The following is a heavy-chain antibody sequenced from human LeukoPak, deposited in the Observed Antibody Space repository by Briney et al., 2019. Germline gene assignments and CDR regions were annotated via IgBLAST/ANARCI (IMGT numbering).Heavy chain of an antibody. CDR1: GFTFSSYW. V-gene: IGHV3-7*01. D-gene: IGHD2-15*01. Sequence: PGGSLRLSCAASGFTFSSYWMSWVRQAPGKGLEWVANIKQDGSEKYYVDSVKGRFTISRDNAKNSLYLQMNSLRAEDTAVYYCARDAYCSGGSCFASTPRFDYWGQGTLVTVSS. CDR2: IKQDGSEK. CDR3: ARDAYCSGGSCFASTPRFDY. J-gene: IGHJ4*02.